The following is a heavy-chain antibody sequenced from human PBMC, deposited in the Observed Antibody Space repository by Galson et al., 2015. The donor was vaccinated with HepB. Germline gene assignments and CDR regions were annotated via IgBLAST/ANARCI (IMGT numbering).Heavy chain of an antibody. CDR3: TRDPVPGF. D-gene: IGHD5-12*01. J-gene: IGHJ4*02. CDR2: IYSGGTR. Sequence: SLRLSCAASEFTVSTNYMSWVRQAPGKGLQCVSVIYSGGTRYYADSVKGRFTISRDNSKNTLYLQMNSLRPEDTAVYYCTRDPVPGFWGQGTPVTVSS. CDR1: EFTVSTNY. V-gene: IGHV3-66*01.